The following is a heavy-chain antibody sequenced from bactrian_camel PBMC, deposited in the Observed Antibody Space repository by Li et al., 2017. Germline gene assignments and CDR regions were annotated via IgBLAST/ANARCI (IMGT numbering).Heavy chain of an antibody. CDR3: AASRVEGSLNPTPYQY. Sequence: VQLVESGGGSVQAGGSLRLSCTSSGYIYSMDCMGWFRQAPGKEREQVALILTIGGDEEYAVSVKGRFAIYQDNSRRTVSLQMNDLKPEDTAIYYCAASRVEGSLNPTPYQYWGQGTQVTVS. CDR1: GYIYSMDC. V-gene: IGHV3S53*01. D-gene: IGHD2*01. CDR2: ILTIGGDE. J-gene: IGHJ4*01.